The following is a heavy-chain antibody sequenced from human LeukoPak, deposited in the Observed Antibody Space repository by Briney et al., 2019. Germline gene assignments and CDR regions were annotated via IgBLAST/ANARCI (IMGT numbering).Heavy chain of an antibody. CDR1: GFTFNSYG. D-gene: IGHD2-2*01. CDR2: VWYDGSNK. Sequence: PGGSLRLSCAASGFTFNSYGMHWVRQAPGKGLEWVAVVWYDGSNKYYADSVKGRFTISRDNSKNTLYLQMNSLRAEDTAVYYCARGDIVVVPDDYWGQGTLVTVSS. V-gene: IGHV3-33*01. CDR3: ARGDIVVVPDDY. J-gene: IGHJ4*02.